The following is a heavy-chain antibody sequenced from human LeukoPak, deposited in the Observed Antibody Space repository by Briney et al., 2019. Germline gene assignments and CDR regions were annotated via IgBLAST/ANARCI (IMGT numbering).Heavy chain of an antibody. J-gene: IGHJ4*02. V-gene: IGHV4-4*07. CDR1: GGSISTYY. Sequence: PSQTLSLTCTVSGGSISTYYWSWIRQPAGEGLEWIGRVHSSGSTDYNPSLRSRVTMSVDTSKSQFSLNLRSVTAADTAVYYCAKEGRSSTPGYWGQGTLVTVSS. CDR3: AKEGRSSTPGY. D-gene: IGHD2-15*01. CDR2: VHSSGST.